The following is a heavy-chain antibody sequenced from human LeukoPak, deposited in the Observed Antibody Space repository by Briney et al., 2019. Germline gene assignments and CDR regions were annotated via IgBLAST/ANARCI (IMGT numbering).Heavy chain of an antibody. Sequence: SETLSLTCAVYGGSFSGYYWSWIRQPPGKGLEWIGEINHSGSTNYNPSLKSRVTISVDTSKNQFSLKLSSVTAADTAVYYCARGALQWLVRNWFDPWGQGTLVTVSS. CDR2: INHSGST. D-gene: IGHD6-19*01. CDR1: GGSFSGYY. CDR3: ARGALQWLVRNWFDP. J-gene: IGHJ5*02. V-gene: IGHV4-34*01.